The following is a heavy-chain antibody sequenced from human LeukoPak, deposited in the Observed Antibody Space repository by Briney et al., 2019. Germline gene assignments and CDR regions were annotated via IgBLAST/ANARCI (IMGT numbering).Heavy chain of an antibody. Sequence: PGGSLRLSCAASGFTFSSYAMSWVRQAPGKGLEWVSAISGSGGSTYYADSVKGRFTISRDNSKNTLYLQMNSLRAEDTAVYYCAKEPGYCSSTSCYTDAFDIWGQGTMVTVSS. D-gene: IGHD2-2*02. CDR1: GFTFSSYA. CDR2: ISGSGGST. CDR3: AKEPGYCSSTSCYTDAFDI. J-gene: IGHJ3*02. V-gene: IGHV3-23*01.